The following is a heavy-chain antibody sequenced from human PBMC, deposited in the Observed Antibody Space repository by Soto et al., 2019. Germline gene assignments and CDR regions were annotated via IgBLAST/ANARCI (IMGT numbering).Heavy chain of an antibody. J-gene: IGHJ5*02. CDR3: VRGGGGGLFDP. Sequence: GGSLRLSCAASGFTFDDYAMHWVRQVPGKGLEWVSGINWNSGSIGYGDSVKGRFAISRDNAKNSLHLQMNSLSAEDTAIYYCVRGGGGGLFDPWGQGTMVTVSS. V-gene: IGHV3-9*01. CDR1: GFTFDDYA. CDR2: INWNSGSI. D-gene: IGHD2-15*01.